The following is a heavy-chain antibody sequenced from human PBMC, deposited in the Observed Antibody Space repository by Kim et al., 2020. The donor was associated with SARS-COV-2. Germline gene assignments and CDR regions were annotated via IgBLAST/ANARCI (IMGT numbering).Heavy chain of an antibody. V-gene: IGHV3-21*01. CDR2: ISSSSSYI. Sequence: GGSLRLSCAASGFTFSSYSMNWVRQAPGKGLEWVSSISSSSSYIYYADSVKGRFTISRDNAKNSLYLQMYSLRAEDTAVYYCASDRQLWVPVDYWGQGTLVTVSS. J-gene: IGHJ4*02. D-gene: IGHD5-18*01. CDR1: GFTFSSYS. CDR3: ASDRQLWVPVDY.